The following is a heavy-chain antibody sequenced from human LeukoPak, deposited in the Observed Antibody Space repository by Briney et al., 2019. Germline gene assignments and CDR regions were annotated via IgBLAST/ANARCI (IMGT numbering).Heavy chain of an antibody. CDR1: GYTFTRYY. V-gene: IGHV1-46*01. J-gene: IGHJ4*02. D-gene: IGHD7-27*01. Sequence: ASVKVSCKASGYTFTRYYLHWVRQAPGQGLEWMGIINPSGGSTRYAQKFQGRVTMTRNTSISTAYMGLSSLRSDDTAVYYCARGPPNWGYDYWGPGTLVTVSS. CDR3: ARGPPNWGYDY. CDR2: INPSGGST.